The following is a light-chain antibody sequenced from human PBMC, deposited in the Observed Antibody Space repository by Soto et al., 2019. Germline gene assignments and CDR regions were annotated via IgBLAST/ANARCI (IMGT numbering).Light chain of an antibody. CDR1: QNIGNNY. CDR2: GAS. J-gene: IGKJ1*01. Sequence: EVVLTQSPGTLSLSPGEGATLSCRASQNIGNNYLAWYQQKPGQPPRLLTYGASSRATGIPDRFSGSGSGTDFTLTISRLEPEDFAVYYCQQYGRSPSWTFGQGTKVDIK. CDR3: QQYGRSPSWT. V-gene: IGKV3-20*01.